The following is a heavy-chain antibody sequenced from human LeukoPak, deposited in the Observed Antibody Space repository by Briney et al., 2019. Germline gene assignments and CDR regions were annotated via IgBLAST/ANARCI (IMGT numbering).Heavy chain of an antibody. Sequence: GGSLRLSCAASGFTFSSYWMHWVRQAPGKGLVWVSRISTDGYTTDYADFVQGRFTASRDNTKNTWSLEMNSLRAEDTAVYYCVVGGSPGYWGQGTLVTVSS. V-gene: IGHV3-74*01. CDR3: VVGGSPGY. CDR1: GFTFSSYW. D-gene: IGHD2-15*01. CDR2: ISTDGYTT. J-gene: IGHJ4*02.